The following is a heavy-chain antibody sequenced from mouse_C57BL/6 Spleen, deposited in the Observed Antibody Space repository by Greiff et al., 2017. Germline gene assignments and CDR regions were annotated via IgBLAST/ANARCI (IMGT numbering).Heavy chain of an antibody. V-gene: IGHV1-26*01. CDR3: AREAFNWDVRFAY. CDR2: INPNNGGT. D-gene: IGHD4-1*01. CDR1: GYTFTDYY. Sequence: VQLQQSGPELVKPGASVKISCKASGYTFTDYYMNWVKQSHGKSLEWIGDINPNNGGTSYNQKFKGKATLTVDKSSSTAYMELRSLTSEDSAVYYCAREAFNWDVRFAYWGQGTLVTVSA. J-gene: IGHJ3*01.